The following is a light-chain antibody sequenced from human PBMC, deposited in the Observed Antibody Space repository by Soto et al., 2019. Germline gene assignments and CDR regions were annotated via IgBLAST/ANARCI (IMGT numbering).Light chain of an antibody. CDR2: KAS. V-gene: IGKV1-5*03. CDR1: KSISSW. Sequence: DIMMTQSPSTLSASVGDRVTITYRARKSISSWLAWYQQKPGKAHKLLLHKASSLESGVRLRFSGTGSGSEFNITIMSVEADDVSTYYCQQYNSYWTFGQGTKVEIK. CDR3: QQYNSYWT. J-gene: IGKJ1*01.